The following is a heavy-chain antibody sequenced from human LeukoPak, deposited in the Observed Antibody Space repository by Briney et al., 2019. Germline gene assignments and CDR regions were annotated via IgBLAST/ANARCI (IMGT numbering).Heavy chain of an antibody. CDR1: GGSISSYY. CDR2: IYTSGST. V-gene: IGHV4-4*07. CDR3: ASNGYYCSSTSCYTAHKCCYYYMDV. J-gene: IGHJ6*03. Sequence: SETLSLTCTVSGGSISSYYWSWIRQPAGKGLEWIGRIYTSGSTNYNPSLKSRVTMSVDTSKNQFSLKLSSVTAADTAVYYCASNGYYCSSTSCYTAHKCCYYYMDVWGKGTTVTVSS. D-gene: IGHD2-2*02.